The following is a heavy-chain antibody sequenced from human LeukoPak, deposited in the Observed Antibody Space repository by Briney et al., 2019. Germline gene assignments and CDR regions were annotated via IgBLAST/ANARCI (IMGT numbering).Heavy chain of an antibody. CDR3: ATNSGSYHIDY. D-gene: IGHD1-26*01. Sequence: GGSLRLSCAASGFTFSSYSMNWVRQAPGKGLEWVSSISSSSSYIYYADSVRGRFTISRDNAKNSLYLQMNSLRAEDTAVYYCATNSGSYHIDYWGQGTLVTVSS. CDR2: ISSSSSYI. CDR1: GFTFSSYS. J-gene: IGHJ4*02. V-gene: IGHV3-21*01.